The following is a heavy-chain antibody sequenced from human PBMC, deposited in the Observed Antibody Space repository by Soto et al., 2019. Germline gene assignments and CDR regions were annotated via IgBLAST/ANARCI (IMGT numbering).Heavy chain of an antibody. D-gene: IGHD3-10*01. V-gene: IGHV4-39*01. Sequence: QLQLQESGPGLVKPSETLSLTCTVSGGSISRSSYYWGWIRQPPGKGLEWIGSIYYSGSTYYNPSLKSRVTISVDTSKNQFSLKLSSMPAADAAVYYCATHQGYYGSGSYGFDYWGLGTQVTVSS. CDR1: GGSISRSSYY. CDR3: ATHQGYYGSGSYGFDY. CDR2: IYYSGST. J-gene: IGHJ4*02.